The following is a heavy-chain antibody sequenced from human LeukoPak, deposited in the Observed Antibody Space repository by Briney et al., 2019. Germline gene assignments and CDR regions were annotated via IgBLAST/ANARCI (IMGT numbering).Heavy chain of an antibody. J-gene: IGHJ5*02. V-gene: IGHV4-59*01. CDR1: GGSISSYY. CDR3: ARAKTAYGDHPPNWFDP. Sequence: SETLSPTCTVSGGSISSYYWSWIRQPPGKGLEWIGYIYYSGSTNYNPSLKSRVTISVDTSKNQFSLKLSSVTAADTAVYYCARAKTAYGDHPPNWFDPWGQGTLVTVSS. D-gene: IGHD4-17*01. CDR2: IYYSGST.